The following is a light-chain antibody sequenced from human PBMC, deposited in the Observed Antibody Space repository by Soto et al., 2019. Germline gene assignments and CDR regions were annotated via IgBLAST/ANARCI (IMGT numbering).Light chain of an antibody. CDR1: SSNIGNNY. Sequence: QSVLTQPPSVSAAPGQKVTISCSGRSSNIGNNYVSWYQQFPGTAPKLLIYDNNKRPSGIPDRFSGSKSGTSATLGITGLQTGDDADYYCGAWDSSLTAVVFGGGTKLTVL. J-gene: IGLJ3*02. CDR3: GAWDSSLTAVV. V-gene: IGLV1-51*01. CDR2: DNN.